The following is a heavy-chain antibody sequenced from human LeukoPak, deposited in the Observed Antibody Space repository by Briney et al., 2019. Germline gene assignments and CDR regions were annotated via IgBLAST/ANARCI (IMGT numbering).Heavy chain of an antibody. D-gene: IGHD6-6*01. CDR3: ARGLAARYWFDP. J-gene: IGHJ5*02. Sequence: SVKVSCKASGGTFSSYAISWVRQAPGQGLEWMGGIIPIFGTANYAQKFQGRVTITTDESTSTAYMELSSLRSEGTAVYYCARGLAARYWFDPWGQGTLVTVSS. CDR2: IIPIFGTA. V-gene: IGHV1-69*05. CDR1: GGTFSSYA.